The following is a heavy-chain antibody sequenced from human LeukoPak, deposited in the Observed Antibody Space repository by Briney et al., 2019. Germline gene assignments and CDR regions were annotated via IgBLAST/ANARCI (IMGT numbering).Heavy chain of an antibody. Sequence: GGSLRLSCAASGFTFSSYSMNWVRQAPGKGLEWVSSISSSSSYIYYADSVKGRFTISRDNAKNSLYLQMNSLRAEDTAVYYCARDRVSGTGPFDYWGQGTLVTVSS. V-gene: IGHV3-21*01. CDR1: GFTFSSYS. CDR2: ISSSSSYI. J-gene: IGHJ4*02. CDR3: ARDRVSGTGPFDY. D-gene: IGHD2/OR15-2a*01.